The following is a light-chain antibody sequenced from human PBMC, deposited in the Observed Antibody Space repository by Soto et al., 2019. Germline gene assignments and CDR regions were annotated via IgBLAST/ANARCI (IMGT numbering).Light chain of an antibody. J-gene: IGLJ3*02. CDR2: DVS. CDR3: CSYAGSYSWV. V-gene: IGLV2-11*01. Sequence: ALTQPRSVSGSPGQSVTISCTGTSSDVGGYNYVSWYQQHPGKAPKLMIYDVSKRPSGVPDRFSGSKSGNTASLTISGLQAEDEADYYCCSYAGSYSWVFGGGTKLTVL. CDR1: SSDVGGYNY.